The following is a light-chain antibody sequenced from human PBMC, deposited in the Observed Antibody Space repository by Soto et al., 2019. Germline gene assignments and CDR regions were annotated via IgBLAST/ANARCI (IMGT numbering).Light chain of an antibody. Sequence: EIVLTQSPDTLSLSPGERATLSCRASQSISSYLAWYQQKPGQAPRLLIYGASSRATGIPDRFSGSGSGTDFTLAISRLEPGDSAVYFCQQCDTSPGTFGQGTKVEIK. CDR3: QQCDTSPGT. V-gene: IGKV3-20*01. CDR2: GAS. J-gene: IGKJ1*01. CDR1: QSISSY.